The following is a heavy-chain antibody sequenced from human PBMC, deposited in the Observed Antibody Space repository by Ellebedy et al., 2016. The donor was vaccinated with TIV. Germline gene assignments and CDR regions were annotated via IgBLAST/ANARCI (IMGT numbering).Heavy chain of an antibody. D-gene: IGHD1-26*01. CDR1: GLIFNRYW. J-gene: IGHJ3*02. Sequence: PGGSLRLSCADSGLIFNRYWMHWVRQAPGKGLVWVSEINSDGSSTNYADSVTGRFTISRDNAKNTLYLQMNSLRAEDTAVYYCARGYVGMAFDIWGQGTMVTVSS. CDR3: ARGYVGMAFDI. CDR2: INSDGSST. V-gene: IGHV3-74*01.